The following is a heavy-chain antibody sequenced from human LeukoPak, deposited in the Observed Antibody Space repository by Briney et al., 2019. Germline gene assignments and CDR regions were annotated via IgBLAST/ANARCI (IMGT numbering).Heavy chain of an antibody. J-gene: IGHJ4*02. CDR1: GGSISSYY. CDR3: ARDPWGEKYFDY. Sequence: SETLSLTCTVSGGSISSYYWSWIRQPQGKGMGGVGNMYYSGSRNYNPSLNSPVTISVDTSKNQFSLKLSSVTAADTAVYYCARDPWGEKYFDYWGQGTLVTVSS. V-gene: IGHV4-59*13. D-gene: IGHD3-16*01. CDR2: MYYSGSR.